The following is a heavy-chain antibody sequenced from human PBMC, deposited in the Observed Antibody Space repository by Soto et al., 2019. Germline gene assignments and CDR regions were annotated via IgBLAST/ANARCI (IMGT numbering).Heavy chain of an antibody. CDR1: GGSFSGYY. CDR2: INHSGST. J-gene: IGHJ6*02. Sequence: PSETLSLTCAVYGGSFSGYYWSWIRQPPGKGLEWIGEINHSGSTNYNPSLKSRVTISVDTSKNQFSLKLSSVTAADTAVYYCARARITMVRGKYYYGMDVWGQGTTVTVS. D-gene: IGHD3-10*01. V-gene: IGHV4-34*01. CDR3: ARARITMVRGKYYYGMDV.